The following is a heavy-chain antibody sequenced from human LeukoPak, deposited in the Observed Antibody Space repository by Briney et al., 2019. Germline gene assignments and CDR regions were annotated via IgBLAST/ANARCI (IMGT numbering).Heavy chain of an antibody. D-gene: IGHD5-18*01. J-gene: IGHJ4*02. CDR1: GFTVSSNY. CDR3: ARRYSYGYGIDY. Sequence: PGGSLRLSCAASGFTVSSNYMSWVRQAPGKGLEWVSVIYSGGSTYYADSVKGRFTISRDNSKNTLYLQMNSLRAEDTAVYYCARRYSYGYGIDYWDQGTLVTASS. CDR2: IYSGGST. V-gene: IGHV3-53*01.